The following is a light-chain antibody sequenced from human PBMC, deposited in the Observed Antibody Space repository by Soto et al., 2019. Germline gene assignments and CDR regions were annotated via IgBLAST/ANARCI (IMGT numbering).Light chain of an antibody. V-gene: IGKV3-11*01. J-gene: IGKJ4*01. Sequence: EIVLTQSPATLSLSPGERATLSCRASQSVSSSLAWYQQKPGQAPRLLIYDASNRATGIPARFSGSGSGTDFTLTISSLEPEDFAVYYCQQRIKWPLTFGVGTKVAIK. CDR3: QQRIKWPLT. CDR2: DAS. CDR1: QSVSSS.